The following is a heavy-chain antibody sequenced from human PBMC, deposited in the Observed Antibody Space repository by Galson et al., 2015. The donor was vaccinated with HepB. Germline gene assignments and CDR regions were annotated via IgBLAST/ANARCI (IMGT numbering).Heavy chain of an antibody. CDR1: GFTLSSYD. CDR2: IGSTGDP. J-gene: IGHJ6*02. CDR3: AGSVAARGGDYGMDV. D-gene: IGHD6-19*01. V-gene: IGHV3-13*05. Sequence: SLRLSCAASGFTLSSYDMHWVRQVTGGGLEWVSGIGSTGDPHYADSVKGRFTISRESARNSLYLQINGLRAGDTAVYYCAGSVAARGGDYGMDVWGQGTTVTVSS.